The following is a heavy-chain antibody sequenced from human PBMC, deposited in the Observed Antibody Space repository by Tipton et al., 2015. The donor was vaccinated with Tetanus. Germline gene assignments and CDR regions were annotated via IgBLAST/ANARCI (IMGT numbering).Heavy chain of an antibody. V-gene: IGHV3-48*02. CDR3: ARSAHFASWYD. D-gene: IGHD6-13*01. CDR2: INSGSSII. CDR1: GFNFSTNS. Sequence: SLRLSCVGSGFNFSTNSMNWVRQAPGKGLEWIAYINSGSSIIFYADAVRGRFFISRDNTKNSLSLQMNSLKDDDTAVYYCARSAHFASWYDWGPGTRVTVS. J-gene: IGHJ4*02.